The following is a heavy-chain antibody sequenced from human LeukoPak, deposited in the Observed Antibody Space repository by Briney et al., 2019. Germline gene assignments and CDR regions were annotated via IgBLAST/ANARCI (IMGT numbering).Heavy chain of an antibody. CDR3: AKDVRRSFYYFDY. CDR2: ISGSGGST. D-gene: IGHD2/OR15-2a*01. V-gene: IGHV3-23*01. Sequence: PGGSLRLSCAASGFTFSSYAMSWVRQAPGKGLEWVSAISGSGGSTYYADSVRGRFTISRDNSKNTLYLQMNSLRAEDTAVYYCAKDVRRSFYYFDYWGQGTLVTVSS. J-gene: IGHJ4*02. CDR1: GFTFSSYA.